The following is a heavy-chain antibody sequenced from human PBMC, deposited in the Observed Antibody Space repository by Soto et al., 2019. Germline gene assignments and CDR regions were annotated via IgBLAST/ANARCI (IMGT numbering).Heavy chain of an antibody. CDR1: GGSSRAYH. CDR2: FSYSGSL. Sequence: PSETLSLICSVYGGSSRAYHWSWIRQSPGEGLEWIGEFSYSGSLNYNPSLKRRVAVSLDTSTDHFSLTMTSVTAADTGVYFCAGGPRYWSFALWGRGTLVTVSS. CDR3: AGGPRYWSFAL. D-gene: IGHD1-20*01. V-gene: IGHV4-34*01. J-gene: IGHJ2*01.